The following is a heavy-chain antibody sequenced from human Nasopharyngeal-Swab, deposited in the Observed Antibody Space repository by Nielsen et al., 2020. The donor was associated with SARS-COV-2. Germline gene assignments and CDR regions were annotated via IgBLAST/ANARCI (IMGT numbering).Heavy chain of an antibody. D-gene: IGHD4-17*01. CDR3: AALLDYGDYGPDY. J-gene: IGHJ4*02. V-gene: IGHV3-9*01. CDR1: GFTFDDYA. Sequence: SLKISCAASGFTFDDYAMHWVRQAPGKGLEWVSGLSWNSGSIGYADSVKGRFTISRDNAKNSLYLQMHSLRAEDTALYYCAALLDYGDYGPDYWGQGTLVTVSS. CDR2: LSWNSGSI.